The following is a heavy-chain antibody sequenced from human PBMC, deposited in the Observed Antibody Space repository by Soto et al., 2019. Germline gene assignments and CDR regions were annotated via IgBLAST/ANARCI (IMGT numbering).Heavy chain of an antibody. J-gene: IGHJ6*02. D-gene: IGHD3-10*01. V-gene: IGHV3-33*01. CDR2: IWYDGSNK. CDR1: GFTFSSYG. CDR3: ARKPRNMVRGVIIVSFGMDG. Sequence: QVQLVESGGGVVQPGRSLRLSCAASGFTFSSYGMHWVRQAPGKGLEWVAVIWYDGSNKYYADSVKGRFTISRDNSKNTLYLQMNSLRGEDKAVYYCARKPRNMVRGVIIVSFGMDGWGQGTTVTVSS.